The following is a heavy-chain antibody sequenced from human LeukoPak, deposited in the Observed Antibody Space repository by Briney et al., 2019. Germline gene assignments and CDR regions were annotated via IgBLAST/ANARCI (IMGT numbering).Heavy chain of an antibody. Sequence: PSETLSLTCTVSGGSISSYYWSWIRQPAGKGLEWIGRIYTSGSTNYNPSLKSRVTMSVDTSKNQFSLKLSSVTAADTAVYYCARVGRYYYGSGSYSNYFDYWGQGTLVTVSS. D-gene: IGHD3-10*01. J-gene: IGHJ4*02. CDR1: GGSISSYY. V-gene: IGHV4-4*07. CDR3: ARVGRYYYGSGSYSNYFDY. CDR2: IYTSGST.